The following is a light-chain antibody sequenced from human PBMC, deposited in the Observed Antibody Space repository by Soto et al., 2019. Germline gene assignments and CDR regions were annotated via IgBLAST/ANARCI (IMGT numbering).Light chain of an antibody. J-gene: IGKJ5*01. CDR2: DPP. V-gene: IGKV3-11*01. CDR1: QSVSSY. CDR3: QQRSNWISIT. Sequence: EIVLTQSPATLSLSPGGRATLSCRASQSVSSYLAWYQQKPGQAPRLLIYDPPNRATGIPARFSGSGSGTDFPLTISSLEPKDFAVYYRQQRSNWISITFGQGTRLDIK.